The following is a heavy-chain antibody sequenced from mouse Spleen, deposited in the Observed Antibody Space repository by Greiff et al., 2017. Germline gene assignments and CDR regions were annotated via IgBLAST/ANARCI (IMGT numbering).Heavy chain of an antibody. Sequence: EVKLVESGPVLVKPGASVKMSCKASGYTFTDYYMNWVKQSHGKSLEWIGVINPYNGGTSYNQKFKGKATLTVDKSSSTAYMELNSLTSEDSAVYYCARAGGRSFITFFDYWGQGTTLTVSS. CDR3: ARAGGRSFITFFDY. J-gene: IGHJ2*01. CDR2: INPYNGGT. CDR1: GYTFTDYY. V-gene: IGHV1-19*01. D-gene: IGHD1-1*01.